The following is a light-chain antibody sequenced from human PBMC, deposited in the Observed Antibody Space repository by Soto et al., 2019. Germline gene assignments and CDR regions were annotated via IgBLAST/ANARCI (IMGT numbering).Light chain of an antibody. CDR3: QQYDNLLLT. Sequence: DIQMTQSPFSLSASVGDRVTITCQASQDISNYLNWYQQKPGKAPKLLIYDASNLETGVPSRFSGSGSGTDFTFTISSLQPEDIATYYCQQYDNLLLTFGGGTKVDIK. CDR1: QDISNY. CDR2: DAS. J-gene: IGKJ4*01. V-gene: IGKV1-33*01.